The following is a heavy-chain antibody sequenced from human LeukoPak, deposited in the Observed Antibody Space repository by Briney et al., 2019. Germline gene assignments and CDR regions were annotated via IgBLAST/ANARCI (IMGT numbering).Heavy chain of an antibody. Sequence: GGSLRLSCTASGFTFGDYAMSWFRQAPGKGLEWVANIKQDGSETYYVDSVKGRFTISRDNAKNSLFLQMNSLRAEDTAVYYCARDGEMPTIYFDYWGQGTLVTVSS. J-gene: IGHJ4*02. CDR2: IKQDGSET. V-gene: IGHV3-7*01. D-gene: IGHD5-24*01. CDR1: GFTFGDYA. CDR3: ARDGEMPTIYFDY.